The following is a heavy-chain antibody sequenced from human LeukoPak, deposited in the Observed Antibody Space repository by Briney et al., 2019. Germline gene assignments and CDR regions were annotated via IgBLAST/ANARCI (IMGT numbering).Heavy chain of an antibody. V-gene: IGHV4-39*07. D-gene: IGHD3-10*01. CDR2: ISYSGST. CDR3: ARRLGYYYGSGSSKLDY. Sequence: SETLSLTCTVSGGSISSSSYYWGWIRQPPGKGLEWIGSISYSGSTYYNPSLKSRVTISVDTSKNQFSLKLSSVTAADTAVYYCARRLGYYYGSGSSKLDYWGQGTLVTVSS. CDR1: GGSISSSSYY. J-gene: IGHJ4*02.